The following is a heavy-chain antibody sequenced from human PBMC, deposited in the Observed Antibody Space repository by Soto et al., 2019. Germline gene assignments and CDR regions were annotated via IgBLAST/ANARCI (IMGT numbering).Heavy chain of an antibody. CDR3: AVHLGQNYYTMDV. J-gene: IGHJ6*02. Sequence: GGSLRLSCAASGFTFNNFVMSWVRHIPGKGLDWVSGITGSGGRAYYADSVKGRFTISRDNSRNTVYLQMSRLGAADTAMYHFAVHLGQNYYTMDVWGQGTTVTVSS. CDR2: ITGSGGRA. V-gene: IGHV3-23*01. CDR1: GFTFNNFV.